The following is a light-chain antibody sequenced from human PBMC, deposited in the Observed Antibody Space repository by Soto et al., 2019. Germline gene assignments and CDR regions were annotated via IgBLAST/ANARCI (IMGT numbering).Light chain of an antibody. J-gene: IGKJ1*01. CDR1: QTIGTY. CDR3: QQSFNLPRT. Sequence: IQMTQSPSSLSASVGDRISITCRASQTIGTYFNWYQQIPGKDPKLLIYASSSLQTGVPSRFSWSGSGTHFSLTIISLPHDDFGTYYCQQSFNLPRTCCPGTRVDNK. CDR2: ASS. V-gene: IGKV1-39*01.